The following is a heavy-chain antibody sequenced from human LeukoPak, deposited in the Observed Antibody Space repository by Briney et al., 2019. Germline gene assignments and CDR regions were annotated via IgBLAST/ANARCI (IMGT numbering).Heavy chain of an antibody. CDR3: ARGGYSGYAFDC. J-gene: IGHJ4*02. V-gene: IGHV4-30-2*01. Sequence: SETLSLTCTVSGGSISSGAYSWSWIRQPPGKGLEWIGYMYDSGTTYYNPSLKSRVTISIDRSKNQFSPKLSSVIAADTAVYYCARGGYSGYAFDCWGQGTLVTVSS. CDR1: GGSISSGAYS. CDR2: MYDSGTT. D-gene: IGHD5-12*01.